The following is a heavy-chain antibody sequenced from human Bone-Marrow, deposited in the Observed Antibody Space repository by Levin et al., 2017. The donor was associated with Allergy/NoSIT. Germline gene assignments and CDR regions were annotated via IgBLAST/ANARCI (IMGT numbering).Heavy chain of an antibody. CDR3: ARGGITIFGVVAETFNWFDP. Sequence: RSSETLSLTCTVSGGSISSGDYYWSWIRQPPGKGLEWIGYIYYSGSTYYNPSLKSRVTISVDTSKNQFSLKLSSVTAADTAVYYCARGGITIFGVVAETFNWFDPWGQGTLVTVSS. J-gene: IGHJ5*02. V-gene: IGHV4-30-4*01. CDR1: GGSISSGDYY. D-gene: IGHD3-3*01. CDR2: IYYSGST.